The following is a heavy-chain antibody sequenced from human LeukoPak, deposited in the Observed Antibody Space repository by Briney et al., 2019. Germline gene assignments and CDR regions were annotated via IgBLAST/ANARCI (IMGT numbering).Heavy chain of an antibody. J-gene: IGHJ6*03. CDR1: GYTFTSYD. CDR3: ARDPYYYYMDV. CDR2: MNPNSGNT. Sequence: ASVKVPCKASGYTFTSYDINWVRQAPGQGLEWMGWMNPNSGNTGYAQKFQGRVTMTRNTFISTAYMELSSLRSEDTAVYYCARDPYYYYMDVWGKGTTVTVSS. V-gene: IGHV1-8*01.